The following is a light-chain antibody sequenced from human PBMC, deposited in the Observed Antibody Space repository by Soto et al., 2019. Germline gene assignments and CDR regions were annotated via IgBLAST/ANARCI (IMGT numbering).Light chain of an antibody. Sequence: EIVLTQSPSTLSLSPGERATLSCRASQSVSSYLAWYQQKPGQAPRLLIYDASNRATGIPARFSGSGSGTDFTLTISSLEPEDFAVYYCQPYGISPNFGQGTRLETK. CDR3: QPYGISPN. J-gene: IGKJ5*01. CDR1: QSVSSY. V-gene: IGKV3-11*01. CDR2: DAS.